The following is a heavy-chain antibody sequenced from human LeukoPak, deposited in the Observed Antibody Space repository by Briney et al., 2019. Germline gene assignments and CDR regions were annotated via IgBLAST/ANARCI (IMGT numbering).Heavy chain of an antibody. J-gene: IGHJ4*02. V-gene: IGHV4-34*01. D-gene: IGHD3-3*01. CDR3: ARRRSDGSSEWFFDY. CDR2: INHSGST. CDR1: GGSFSGYY. Sequence: SETLSLTCAVYGGSFSGYYWSWIRQPPGKGLEWIGEINHSGSTNYNPSLKSRVTISVDTSKNQFSLKLSSVTAADTAVYYCARRRSDGSSEWFFDYWGQGTLVTVSS.